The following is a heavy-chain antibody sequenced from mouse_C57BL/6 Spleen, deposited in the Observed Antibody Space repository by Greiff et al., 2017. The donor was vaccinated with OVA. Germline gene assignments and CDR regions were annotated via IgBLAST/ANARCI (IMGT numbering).Heavy chain of an antibody. J-gene: IGHJ3*01. V-gene: IGHV1-7*01. CDR3: AIRYDGYYPFAY. D-gene: IGHD2-3*01. CDR2: INPSSGYT. Sequence: QVQLKESGAELAKPGASVKLSCKASGYTFTSYWMHWVKQRPGQGLEWIGYINPSSGYTKYNQKFKDKATLTADKSSSTAYMQLSSLIYEDSAVDYCAIRYDGYYPFAYGGKGTLVTVSA. CDR1: GYTFTSYW.